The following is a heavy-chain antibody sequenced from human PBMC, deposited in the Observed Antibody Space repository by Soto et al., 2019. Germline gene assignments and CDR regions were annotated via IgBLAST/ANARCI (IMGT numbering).Heavy chain of an antibody. J-gene: IGHJ3*02. CDR1: GFTFSSYS. V-gene: IGHV3-21*01. Sequence: EVQLVESGGGLVKPGGSLRLSCAASGFTFSSYSMNWVRQAPGKGLEWVSSISSSSSYIYYADSVKGRFTISRDNAKNSRYLQMNSLRAEDTAVFYCARKLSIAARSDAFDIWGQGTMVTVSS. CDR2: ISSSSSYI. CDR3: ARKLSIAARSDAFDI. D-gene: IGHD6-6*01.